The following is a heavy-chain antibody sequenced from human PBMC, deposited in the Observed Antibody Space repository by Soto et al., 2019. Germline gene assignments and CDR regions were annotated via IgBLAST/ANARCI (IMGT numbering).Heavy chain of an antibody. Sequence: PSETLSLTCTVSGGSIGSYYWNWIRQPPGKGLEWIGYIYYSGSTNYNPSLKSRVTISVDTSKNQFSLKLSSVTAADTAVYYCARVPSPWGQGTLVTVSS. J-gene: IGHJ5*02. CDR1: GGSIGSYY. CDR2: IYYSGST. V-gene: IGHV4-59*01. CDR3: ARVPSP.